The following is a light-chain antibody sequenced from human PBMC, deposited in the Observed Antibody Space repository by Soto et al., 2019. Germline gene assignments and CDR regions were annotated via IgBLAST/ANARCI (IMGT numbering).Light chain of an antibody. J-gene: IGKJ1*01. CDR2: AAS. Sequence: DIQMTQSPSSLFASVGDRFTITCRASQGISTYLNWYQQKPGKAPKLLIYAASSLQSGVPSRFSGSGSGTEFTLTISSLQPDDFATYYCQHYNSYSEAFGQGTKVDIK. CDR3: QHYNSYSEA. CDR1: QGISTY. V-gene: IGKV1-16*01.